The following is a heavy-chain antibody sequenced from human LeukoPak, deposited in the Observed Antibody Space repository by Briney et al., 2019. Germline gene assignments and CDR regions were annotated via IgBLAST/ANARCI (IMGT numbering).Heavy chain of an antibody. CDR3: ASISRGGSCYY. V-gene: IGHV1-69*13. Sequence: ASVKVSCKVSGYTLTELSMHWVRQAPGKGLEWMGGIIPIFGTANYAQKFQGRVTITADESTSTAYMELSSLRSEDTAVYYCASISRGGSCYYWGQGTLVTVSS. CDR2: IIPIFGTA. J-gene: IGHJ4*02. D-gene: IGHD2-15*01. CDR1: GYTLTELS.